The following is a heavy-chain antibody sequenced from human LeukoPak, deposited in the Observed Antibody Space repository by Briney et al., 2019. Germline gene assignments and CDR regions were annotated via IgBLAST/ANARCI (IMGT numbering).Heavy chain of an antibody. CDR2: INHSGST. Sequence: SETLSLTCAVYGGSFSGYYWSWIRQPPGKGLEWIGEINHSGSTNYNPSLKSRVTISVDTSKNQFSLKLSSVTAADTAVYYCARHASSPGAMKNWGQGVLVIVSS. V-gene: IGHV4-34*01. CDR1: GGSFSGYY. CDR3: ARHASSPGAMKN. J-gene: IGHJ4*02. D-gene: IGHD6-6*01.